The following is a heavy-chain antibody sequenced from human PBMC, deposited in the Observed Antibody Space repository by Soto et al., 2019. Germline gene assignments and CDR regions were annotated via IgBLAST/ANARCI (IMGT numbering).Heavy chain of an antibody. CDR1: GFSLTTRGVG. D-gene: IGHD3-3*01. V-gene: IGHV2-5*02. Sequence: QITLNESGPTVVKPTETLTLTCTFSGFSLTTRGVGVGWVRQAPGKAPEWLAIIYWDDDKRYSTYLKSRLTITKDSAKNQVVMKMANVDPADTATYYCAHSFLRGGFGLVTKTALYFDFWGQGTPVVVSS. J-gene: IGHJ4*02. CDR2: IYWDDDK. CDR3: AHSFLRGGFGLVTKTALYFDF.